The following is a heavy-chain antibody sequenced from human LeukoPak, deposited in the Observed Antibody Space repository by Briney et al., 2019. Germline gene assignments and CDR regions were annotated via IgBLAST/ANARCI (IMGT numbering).Heavy chain of an antibody. Sequence: GGSLRLSCAASGFTLSTYTMSWVRQAPGKGLEWVSSISSRSDYIYYADSVKGRFTISRDNTKNTLYLQMNSLRAEDTAVYYCAVVGGYAFDYWGQGTLVTVSS. J-gene: IGHJ4*02. D-gene: IGHD1-26*01. CDR1: GFTLSTYT. CDR2: ISSRSDYI. CDR3: AVVGGYAFDY. V-gene: IGHV3-21*01.